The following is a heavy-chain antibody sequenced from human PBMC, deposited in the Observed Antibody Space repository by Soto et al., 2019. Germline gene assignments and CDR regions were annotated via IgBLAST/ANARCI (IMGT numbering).Heavy chain of an antibody. CDR3: ATSYGSGYRAFDS. CDR1: GDTFNFYS. D-gene: IGHD3-10*01. V-gene: IGHV1-69*02. CDR2: INPILSMS. J-gene: IGHJ4*02. Sequence: QVQLVQSGADVQWPGSSVRVSCKASGDTFNFYSINWVRQAPGLGLQWMGRINPILSMSNYAPRFQGRVTMTADKSTSTAYMELSSLSSEDTAMYYCATSYGSGYRAFDSWGQGALVTVSS.